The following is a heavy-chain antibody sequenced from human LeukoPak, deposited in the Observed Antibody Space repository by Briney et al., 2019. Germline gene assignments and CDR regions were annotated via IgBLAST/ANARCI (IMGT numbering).Heavy chain of an antibody. V-gene: IGHV3-9*01. Sequence: PGGSLRLSCAASGFTFDDYAMRWVRHAPGKGLEWVAGISWNSGSIGYADSVRGRFTISRDNAKNSLYLKMNRLRAEDTALYYCAKGASRDGGVSGAWGQGTLVTVSS. D-gene: IGHD2-8*02. CDR1: GFTFDDYA. J-gene: IGHJ5*02. CDR3: AKGASRDGGVSGA. CDR2: ISWNSGSI.